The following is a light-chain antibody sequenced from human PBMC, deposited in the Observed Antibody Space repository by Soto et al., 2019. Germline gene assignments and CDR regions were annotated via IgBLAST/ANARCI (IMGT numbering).Light chain of an antibody. CDR1: QDISTL. CDR3: QQADSFPLT. V-gene: IGKV1D-12*01. J-gene: IGKJ4*01. CDR2: GAS. Sequence: DIQMTQSPSSVSASIGDTVTITCRASQDISTLLAWYQQKPGKAPKLLIYGASTLESGVPSRFSGRGSGTDFTLTVRSLQPEDCATYLCQQADSFPLTFGGGTKVEIK.